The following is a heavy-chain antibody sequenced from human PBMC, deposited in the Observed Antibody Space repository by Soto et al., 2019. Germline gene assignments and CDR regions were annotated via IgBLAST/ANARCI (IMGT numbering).Heavy chain of an antibody. CDR2: ISGSGGST. V-gene: IGHV3-23*01. J-gene: IGHJ6*03. CDR1: GFTFSSYA. CDR3: AKGGEYGDYYYYYMDV. D-gene: IGHD3-10*01. Sequence: GGSLRVSWAASGFTFSSYAMSWVRQAPGKGLEWVSAISGSGGSTYYADSVKGRFTISRDNSKNTLYLQMNSLRAEDAAVYYCAKGGEYGDYYYYYMDVWGKGTTVTVSS.